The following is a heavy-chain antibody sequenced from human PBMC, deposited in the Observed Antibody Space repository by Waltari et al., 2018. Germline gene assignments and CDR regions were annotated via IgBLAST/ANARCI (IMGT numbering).Heavy chain of an antibody. Sequence: QVQLVQSGAEVKKPGSSVKVSCKASGGTFSSYAISWVRQAPGQGHEWLGGIIPFLGTANYEQKFQGRVTITADEATSTAYMELGSLRSEDTAVYYCARDHDSSGYYSGIDAFDIWGQGTMVTVSS. D-gene: IGHD3-22*01. CDR3: ARDHDSSGYYSGIDAFDI. J-gene: IGHJ3*02. CDR1: GGTFSSYA. CDR2: IIPFLGTA. V-gene: IGHV1-69*01.